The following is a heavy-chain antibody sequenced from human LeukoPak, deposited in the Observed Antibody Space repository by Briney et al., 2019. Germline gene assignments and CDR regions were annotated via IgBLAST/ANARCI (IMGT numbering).Heavy chain of an antibody. D-gene: IGHD3-16*01. Sequence: ASVTVSFKASGYTFTSYYMHWVRQAPGQGLEWMGIINPSGGSTSYAQKFQGRVTMTRDTSTSTVYMELSSLRSEDTAVYYCATLRQNGNTYWGQGTLVTVSS. CDR3: ATLRQNGNTY. CDR2: INPSGGST. CDR1: GYTFTSYY. J-gene: IGHJ4*02. V-gene: IGHV1-46*01.